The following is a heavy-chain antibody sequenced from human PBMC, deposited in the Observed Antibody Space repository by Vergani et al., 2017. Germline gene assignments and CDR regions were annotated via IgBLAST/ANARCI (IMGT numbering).Heavy chain of an antibody. D-gene: IGHD4-11*01. CDR2: IYYSGST. Sequence: QLQLQESGPGLVKPSETLSLTCTVSGGSISSSSYYWGWIRQPPGKGLEWIGSIYYSGSTYYNPSLKSRVTISVDTSKNQFSLKLSSVTAADTAVYYCARDGVTVTRXFDYWGQGTLVTVAS. CDR3: ARDGVTVTRXFDY. V-gene: IGHV4-39*07. CDR1: GGSISSSSYY. J-gene: IGHJ4*02.